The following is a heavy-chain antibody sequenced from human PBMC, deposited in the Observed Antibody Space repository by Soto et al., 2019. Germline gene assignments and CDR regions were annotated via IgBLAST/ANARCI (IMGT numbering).Heavy chain of an antibody. V-gene: IGHV4-4*02. CDR3: AKDGFSGYYFDH. CDR1: GGSISSSYW. D-gene: IGHD3-22*01. CDR2: THPSGST. Sequence: PSETLSLTCTVSGGSISSSYWCNWVRQPPGKGLEWIGETHPSGSTNYHPSLKSRVTISVDKSKNQFSLKLSSVTAADTAVYYCAKDGFSGYYFDHWGQGTLVTVSS. J-gene: IGHJ4*02.